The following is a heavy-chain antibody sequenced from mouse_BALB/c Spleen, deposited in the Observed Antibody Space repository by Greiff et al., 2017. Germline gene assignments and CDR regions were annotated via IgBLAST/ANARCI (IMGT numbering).Heavy chain of an antibody. V-gene: IGHV5-17*02. CDR1: GFTFSSFG. CDR3: ARELGRRYFDY. D-gene: IGHD4-1*01. J-gene: IGHJ2*01. CDR2: ISSGSSTI. Sequence: DVMLVESGGGLVQPGGSRKLSCAASGFTFSSFGMHWVRQAPEKGLEWVAYISSGSSTIYYADTVKGRFTISRDNPKNTLFLQMTSLRSEDTAMYYCARELGRRYFDYWGQGTTLTVSA.